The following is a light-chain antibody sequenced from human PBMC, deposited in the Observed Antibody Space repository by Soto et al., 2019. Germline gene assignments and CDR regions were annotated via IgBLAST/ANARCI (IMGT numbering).Light chain of an antibody. CDR1: SRHSSYI. Sequence: QPELTQTSSASASRGSSVKLTCTLNSRHSSYIIAWHQQQPGKAPRYLMNLEGSGRYNKGDGIPDRFSGSSSGADRYLIISNLQSEDEGDYYCETWDSHTGVFGGGTKVTVL. V-gene: IGLV4-60*03. J-gene: IGLJ2*01. CDR3: ETWDSHTGV. CDR2: LEGSGRY.